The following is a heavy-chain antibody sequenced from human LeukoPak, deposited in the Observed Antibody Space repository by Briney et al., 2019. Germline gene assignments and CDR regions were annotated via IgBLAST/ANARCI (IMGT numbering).Heavy chain of an antibody. CDR1: GGSFSGYY. CDR2: INHSGST. J-gene: IGHJ4*02. Sequence: SETLSLTCAVYGGSFSGYYWSWIRQPPGKGLEWIGEINHSGSTNYNPSLKSRVTISVDTSKNQFSLKLSSVTDADTAVYYCAREGPESAGNYWGQGTLVTVSS. D-gene: IGHD1-1*01. CDR3: AREGPESAGNY. V-gene: IGHV4-34*01.